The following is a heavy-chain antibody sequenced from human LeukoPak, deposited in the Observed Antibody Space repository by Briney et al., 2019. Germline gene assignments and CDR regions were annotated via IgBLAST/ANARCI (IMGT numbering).Heavy chain of an antibody. V-gene: IGHV1-69*13. D-gene: IGHD1-26*01. J-gene: IGHJ4*02. CDR3: ASSLYSGSYSYFDY. CDR2: IIPIFGTA. CDR1: GRTFSSYA. Sequence: GASVKVSCKASGRTFSSYAISWVRQAPGQGLEWMGGIIPIFGTANYAQKFQGRVTITADESTSTAYMELSSLRSEDTAVYYCASSLYSGSYSYFDYWGQGTLVTVSS.